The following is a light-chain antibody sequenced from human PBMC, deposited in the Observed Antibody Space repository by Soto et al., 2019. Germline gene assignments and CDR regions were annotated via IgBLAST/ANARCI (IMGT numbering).Light chain of an antibody. Sequence: DIQMTQSPSTLSASVGDRVTITCRASQSISSWLAWYQQKPGKAPTLLIYKASSLESGVPSRFSGSGSGTEFTLTISSLQPDDFATYYCQQYNSYSCTFGQGTKLEIK. V-gene: IGKV1-5*03. CDR3: QQYNSYSCT. CDR1: QSISSW. CDR2: KAS. J-gene: IGKJ2*02.